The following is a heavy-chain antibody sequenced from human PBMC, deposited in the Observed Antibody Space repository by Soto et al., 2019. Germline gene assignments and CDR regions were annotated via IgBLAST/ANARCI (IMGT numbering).Heavy chain of an antibody. Sequence: SGPTLVNPTQTLTRTCTFSGFSITGNGEGVGWIRQPPGKALEWLALIYWADDKRYSPSLRNRLTITLDNSKDQVILTMTDMGPADTATYYCAHGYVQLLATFHYFDSWGQGTQVTVSS. V-gene: IGHV2-5*02. CDR3: AHGYVQLLATFHYFDS. CDR1: GFSITGNGEG. CDR2: IYWADDK. D-gene: IGHD2-2*01. J-gene: IGHJ4*02.